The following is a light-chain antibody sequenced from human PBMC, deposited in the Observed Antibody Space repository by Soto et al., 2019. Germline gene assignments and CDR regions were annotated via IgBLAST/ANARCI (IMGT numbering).Light chain of an antibody. Sequence: QSALTQPASVSGSPGQSITISRTGTSSDIGAYNYVSWYQQHPGKAPKLRIYDVNIRPSGVSNRFSGSKSGNTASLTISGLQAEDEADYYCTSWTTSSTMIFGGGTQLTVL. J-gene: IGLJ2*01. CDR1: SSDIGAYNY. CDR2: DVN. CDR3: TSWTTSSTMI. V-gene: IGLV2-14*03.